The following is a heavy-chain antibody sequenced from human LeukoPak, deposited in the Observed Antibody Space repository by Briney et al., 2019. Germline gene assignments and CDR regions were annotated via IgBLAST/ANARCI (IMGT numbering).Heavy chain of an antibody. V-gene: IGHV1-2*02. J-gene: IGHJ6*02. CDR3: ARDGGFEELLDPHYYYYYGMDV. Sequence: GASVKVSCKASGYTFTSYYMHWVRQAPGQGLEWMGWINPNTGGTNYAQKFQGRVTMTRDTSISTAYMELSRLRSDDTAVYYCARDGGFEELLDPHYYYYYGMDVWGQGTTVTVSS. CDR1: GYTFTSYY. CDR2: INPNTGGT. D-gene: IGHD3-10*01.